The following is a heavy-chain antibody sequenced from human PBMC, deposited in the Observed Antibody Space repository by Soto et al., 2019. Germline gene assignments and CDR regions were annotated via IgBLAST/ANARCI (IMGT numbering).Heavy chain of an antibody. J-gene: IGHJ4*02. CDR2: IKSKVDGGTT. D-gene: IGHD6-13*01. V-gene: IGHV3-15*01. CDR3: TTGHSAGLY. CDR1: GFTFTNAW. Sequence: GGALRLSCAASGFTFTNAWMSSVRQAPGKGLEWVGRIKSKVDGGTTDYAAPVRGRFTISRDDSKDILYLQMNSLKAEDSALYYCTTGHSAGLYWGRGTLVTVSS.